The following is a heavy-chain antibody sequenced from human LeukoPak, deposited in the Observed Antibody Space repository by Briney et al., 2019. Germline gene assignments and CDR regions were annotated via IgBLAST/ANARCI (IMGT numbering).Heavy chain of an antibody. Sequence: PEGSLRLSCAASGFTFSTSYMNWVRQAPGKGLEWVPLITGSSSYIYYTDSVKGRFTISRDNAKNSLFLQMNSLRDEDTAVYYCASGFSSSPYFDYWGQGTLVTVSS. J-gene: IGHJ4*02. CDR2: ITGSSSYI. CDR1: GFTFSTSY. CDR3: ASGFSSSPYFDY. D-gene: IGHD6-6*01. V-gene: IGHV3-21*01.